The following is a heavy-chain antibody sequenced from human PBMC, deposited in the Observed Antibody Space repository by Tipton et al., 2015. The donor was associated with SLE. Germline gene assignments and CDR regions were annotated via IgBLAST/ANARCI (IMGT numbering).Heavy chain of an antibody. CDR1: GFIFSNYY. CDR2: ISSSDNSV. V-gene: IGHV3-11*04. CDR3: AREGRPNAFDI. J-gene: IGHJ3*02. Sequence: GSLRLSCAASGFIFSNYYMSWIRQAPGKGLEWGSYISSSDNSVYYADSVKGRFTISGDSAKNSLSLQMNSLSAEDTAVYYCAREGRPNAFDIWGQGAMVTVTS.